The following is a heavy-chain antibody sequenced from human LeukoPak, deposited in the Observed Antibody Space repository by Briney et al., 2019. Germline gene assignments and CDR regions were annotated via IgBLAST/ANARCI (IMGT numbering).Heavy chain of an antibody. J-gene: IGHJ4*02. Sequence: GRSLRLSCAASGFSFDDYAMHWVRQARGKGLEWVAGISWNSGSLGYADSVKGRFTISRHNAKNSLYLQMSSLRTEDMALYYCAASPGTSGYMEGTFDYWGQGTLVTVS. V-gene: IGHV3-9*03. CDR3: AASPGTSGYMEGTFDY. CDR1: GFSFDDYA. D-gene: IGHD3-22*01. CDR2: ISWNSGSL.